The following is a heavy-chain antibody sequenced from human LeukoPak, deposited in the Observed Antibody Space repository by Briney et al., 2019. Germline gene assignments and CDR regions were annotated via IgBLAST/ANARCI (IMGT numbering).Heavy chain of an antibody. CDR1: GGSISSYY. V-gene: IGHV4-59*01. CDR3: ASHYGSGSFYSPFDY. CDR2: IYYSGST. J-gene: IGHJ4*02. Sequence: SETLSLTCSVSGGSISSYYWSWIRQPPGKGLEWIGYIYYSGSTNYNPSLKSRVTISLDTSKNQFSLKLNSVTAADTAVYYCASHYGSGSFYSPFDYWGQGTLVTVSS. D-gene: IGHD3-10*01.